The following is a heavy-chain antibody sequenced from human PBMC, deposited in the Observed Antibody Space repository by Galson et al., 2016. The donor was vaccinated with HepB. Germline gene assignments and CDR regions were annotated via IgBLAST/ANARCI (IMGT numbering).Heavy chain of an antibody. CDR1: GFTFTDYW. J-gene: IGHJ4*02. V-gene: IGHV3-74*01. CDR3: GSVALG. Sequence: SLRLSCAASGFTFTDYWMHWVRQVPGKGLVWVSRITDDGNTAYADSVRGRFTISSDNAKSTLYLHMNSLRAEDTAVYYCGSVALGWGQGTLATVSS. CDR2: ITDDGNT. D-gene: IGHD7-27*01.